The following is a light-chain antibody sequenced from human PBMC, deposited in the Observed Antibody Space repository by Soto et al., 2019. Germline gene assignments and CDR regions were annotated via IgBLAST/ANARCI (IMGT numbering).Light chain of an antibody. Sequence: EIVLTQSPGTLSLSPGERATLSCRASQSVSSSYLAWYQKKPGQVPRLLIYGASSRATGIPDRFSGSGSGTDFTLTISRLEPEDFAVYYCQQYGNSPYTFGQGTKVEIK. CDR1: QSVSSSY. V-gene: IGKV3-20*01. CDR2: GAS. CDR3: QQYGNSPYT. J-gene: IGKJ2*01.